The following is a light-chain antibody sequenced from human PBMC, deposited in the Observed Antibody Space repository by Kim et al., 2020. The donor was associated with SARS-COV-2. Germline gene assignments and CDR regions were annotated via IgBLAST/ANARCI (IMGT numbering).Light chain of an antibody. CDR3: MQSRQAPLT. CDR2: LGS. V-gene: IGKV2-28*01. J-gene: IGKJ4*01. CDR1: QSLLYSNGHNY. Sequence: DIVMTQSPVSLPVTPGEPASISCRSRQSLLYSNGHNYLDWYLQKPGQSPQLLIYLGSIRASGVPDRFSGSESGTDFTLKISSVESDDVGVYYGMQSRQAPLTYGEGNKVDIK.